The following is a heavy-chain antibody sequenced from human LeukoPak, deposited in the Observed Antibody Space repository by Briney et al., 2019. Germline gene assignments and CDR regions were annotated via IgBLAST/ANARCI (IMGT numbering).Heavy chain of an antibody. V-gene: IGHV3-23*01. Sequence: GGSLRLSCAASGFTFSSQAMIWVRQSRGKALEWVSAISGSGGSTYYADSVKGRFTISRDNSKNTLYLQINSLRAEDTAVYYCAKDRGGSYPVYWYFDLWGRGTLVTVSS. CDR2: ISGSGGST. D-gene: IGHD1-26*01. J-gene: IGHJ2*01. CDR3: AKDRGGSYPVYWYFDL. CDR1: GFTFSSQA.